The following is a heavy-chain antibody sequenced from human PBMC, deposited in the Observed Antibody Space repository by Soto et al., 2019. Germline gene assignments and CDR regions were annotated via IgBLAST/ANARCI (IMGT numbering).Heavy chain of an antibody. D-gene: IGHD3-3*01. J-gene: IGHJ4*02. CDR1: GGSLTKYY. Sequence: QVQLQESGPGLVKPSETPSLTCTVSGGSLTKYYWSWIRQPAGKGLEWIGRISTSGNVVSKASLRSRLTMSVETSKNQFSLRLTSVTAADTAVYYCARDNNDFWTLYPLAFDYWGQGALVTVSS. CDR2: ISTSGNV. CDR3: ARDNNDFWTLYPLAFDY. V-gene: IGHV4-4*07.